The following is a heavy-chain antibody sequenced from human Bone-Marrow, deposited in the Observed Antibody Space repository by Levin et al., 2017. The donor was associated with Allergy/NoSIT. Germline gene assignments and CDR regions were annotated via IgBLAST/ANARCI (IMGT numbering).Heavy chain of an antibody. CDR3: ARVHRGAFDI. J-gene: IGHJ3*02. CDR2: INTAGDT. D-gene: IGHD3-10*01. V-gene: IGHV3-13*01. Sequence: KGLAWISGINTAGDTYYPDSVKGRFTISREYAKNSLFLQMNSLTAGDTAVYYCARVHRGAFDIWGQGTVVTVSS.